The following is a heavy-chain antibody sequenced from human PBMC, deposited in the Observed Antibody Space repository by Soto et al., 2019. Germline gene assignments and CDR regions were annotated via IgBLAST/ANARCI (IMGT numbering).Heavy chain of an antibody. Sequence: PSETLSLTCTVSGGSINSGGYSWSWIRQPPGKGLEWIGYIYHSGSTYYNPSLKSRVTISLDRSKNHFSLKLSSVSAADTAVYYCARAQWLVLDYWGQGTLVTVSS. J-gene: IGHJ4*02. CDR2: IYHSGST. CDR3: ARAQWLVLDY. D-gene: IGHD6-19*01. V-gene: IGHV4-30-2*01. CDR1: GGSINSGGYS.